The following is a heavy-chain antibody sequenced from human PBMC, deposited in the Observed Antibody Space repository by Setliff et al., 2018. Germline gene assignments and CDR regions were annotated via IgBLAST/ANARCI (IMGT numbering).Heavy chain of an antibody. CDR1: GYTFSNYW. J-gene: IGHJ4*02. Sequence: GESLKISCKGSGYTFSNYWVGWVRQMPGKGLEWMGVIYPGDSDTRYSPSFQGQVTFSADKSISTAYLQWSSLKASGTATYYCARVVGADGIGIDYWGQGTVVTVSS. CDR2: IYPGDSDT. D-gene: IGHD2-15*01. CDR3: ARVVGADGIGIDY. V-gene: IGHV5-51*01.